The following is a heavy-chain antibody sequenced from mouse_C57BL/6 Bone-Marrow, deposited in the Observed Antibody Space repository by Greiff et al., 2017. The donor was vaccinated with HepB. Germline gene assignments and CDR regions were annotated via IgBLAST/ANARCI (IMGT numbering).Heavy chain of an antibody. Sequence: VQLQQSGAELVRLGASVTLSCKASGYTFTDYEMHWVKQTPVHGLEWIGAIDPETGGTAYNQKFKGKAILTADKSSSTAYMELRSLTSEDSAVYYCTRGTTVVDPYYAMDYWGQGTSVTVYS. CDR2: IDPETGGT. D-gene: IGHD1-1*01. CDR1: GYTFTDYE. CDR3: TRGTTVVDPYYAMDY. J-gene: IGHJ4*01. V-gene: IGHV1-15*01.